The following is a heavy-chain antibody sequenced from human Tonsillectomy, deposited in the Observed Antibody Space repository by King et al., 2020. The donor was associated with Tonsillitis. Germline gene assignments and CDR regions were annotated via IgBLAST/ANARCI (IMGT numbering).Heavy chain of an antibody. J-gene: IGHJ4*02. CDR2: FYYGGST. V-gene: IGHV4-59*01. CDR1: GGSITSYY. D-gene: IGHD3/OR15-3a*01. CDR3: ARDLRTLGLDY. Sequence: QLQESGPGLVKPSETLSLTCTVSGGSITSYYWSWIRQPPGKGLEWIGYFYYGGSTNYNPSLKSRVTISVDTSKNQFSLKLSSVTAADTAVYYCARDLRTLGLDYWGQGTLVTVSS.